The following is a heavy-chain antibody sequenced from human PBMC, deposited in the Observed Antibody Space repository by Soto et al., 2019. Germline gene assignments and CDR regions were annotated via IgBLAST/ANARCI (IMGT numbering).Heavy chain of an antibody. D-gene: IGHD3-22*01. V-gene: IGHV4-30-4*01. CDR1: GGSISSGDYY. CDR3: ARVERPEDSSGYYLNY. Sequence: PSETLSLTCTVSGGSISSGDYYWSWIRQPPGKGLEWIGYIYYSGSTYYNPSLKSRVTISVDTSKNQFSLKLSSVTAADTAVYYCARVERPEDSSGYYLNYWRQGTLVTVSS. CDR2: IYYSGST. J-gene: IGHJ4*02.